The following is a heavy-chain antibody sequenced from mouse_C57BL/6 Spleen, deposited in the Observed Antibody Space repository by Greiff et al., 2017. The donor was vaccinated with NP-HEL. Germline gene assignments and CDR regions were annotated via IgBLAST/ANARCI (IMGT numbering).Heavy chain of an antibody. V-gene: IGHV1-59*01. D-gene: IGHD1-1*01. CDR2: IDPSDSYT. CDR3: ARNYGSSPRDYAMDY. J-gene: IGHJ4*01. Sequence: QVQLQQPGAELARPGTSVKLSCKASGYTFTSYWMHWVKQRPGQGLEWIGVIDPSDSYTNYNQKFKGKATLTVDTSSSTAYMQLSSLTSEDSAVYYCARNYGSSPRDYAMDYWGQGTSVTVSS. CDR1: GYTFTSYW.